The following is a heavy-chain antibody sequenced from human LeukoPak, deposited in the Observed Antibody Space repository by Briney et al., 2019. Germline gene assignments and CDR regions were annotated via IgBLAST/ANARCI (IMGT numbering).Heavy chain of an antibody. D-gene: IGHD3-3*01. V-gene: IGHV3-23*01. CDR1: GFTFSSYA. J-gene: IGHJ6*03. CDR3: ARETYYDFWSGYYYYYMDV. Sequence: GGSLRLSCAASGFTFSSYAMSWVRQAPGKGLEWVSAISGSGGSTYYADSVKGRFTISRDNSKNTLYLQMNSLRAEDTAVYYCARETYYDFWSGYYYYYMDVWGKGTTVTVSS. CDR2: ISGSGGST.